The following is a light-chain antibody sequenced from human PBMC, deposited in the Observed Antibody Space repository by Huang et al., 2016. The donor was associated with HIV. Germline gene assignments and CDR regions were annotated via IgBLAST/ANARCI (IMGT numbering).Light chain of an antibody. Sequence: EIVLTQSPGPLSLSPGERATLSFRASQTVGSSHLAWYQQRPGQAPRLLIYGTFIRATGIPGRFSGSGSGTDFTLTITRLEPEDFAVFYCQQYATSPWTFGQGTKVEI. CDR1: QTVGSSH. CDR3: QQYATSPWT. J-gene: IGKJ1*01. V-gene: IGKV3-20*01. CDR2: GTF.